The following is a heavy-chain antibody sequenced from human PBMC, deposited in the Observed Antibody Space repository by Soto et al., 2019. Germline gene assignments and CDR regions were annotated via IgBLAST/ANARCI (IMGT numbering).Heavy chain of an antibody. CDR3: ARDGLGRIAAAGYFDY. V-gene: IGHV1-46*01. CDR1: GFSFSDYF. CDR2: INPSGDSR. D-gene: IGHD6-13*01. Sequence: PSVKVSCTASGFSFSDYFMHWVRQAPGQGLEWMGIINPSGDSRNYAQKFQGRVTITRDTSASTVYMDLSSLRYEDTAVYYCARDGLGRIAAAGYFDYWGQGTLVTVSS. J-gene: IGHJ4*02.